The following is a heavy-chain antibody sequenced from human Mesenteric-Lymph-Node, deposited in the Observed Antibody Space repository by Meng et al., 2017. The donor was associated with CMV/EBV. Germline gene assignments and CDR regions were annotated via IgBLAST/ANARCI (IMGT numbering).Heavy chain of an antibody. D-gene: IGHD1-14*01. Sequence: GESLKISCAASGFSLSAYEMNWVRQAPGKGLEWVSYISRSGTTLYYGDSVKGRINISRDNDKNSLYLQMNSLRVEDTDVYYCARGGVLHDRPDLSFFDYWGQGTVVTVSS. J-gene: IGHJ4*02. V-gene: IGHV3-48*03. CDR2: ISRSGTTL. CDR3: ARGGVLHDRPDLSFFDY. CDR1: GFSLSAYE.